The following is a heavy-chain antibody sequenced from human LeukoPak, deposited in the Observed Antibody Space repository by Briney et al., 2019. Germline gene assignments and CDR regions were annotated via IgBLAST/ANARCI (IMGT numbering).Heavy chain of an antibody. V-gene: IGHV3-15*01. CDR3: TTELGYCSGGSCYSFGYFQH. D-gene: IGHD2-15*01. CDR1: GFTFSNAW. CDR2: IKSKTDGGTT. J-gene: IGHJ1*01. Sequence: GGSLRLSCAASGFTFSNAWMSWVRQAPGKGLGWVGRIKSKTDGGTTDYAAPVKGRFTISRDDSKNTLYLQMNSLKTEDTAVYYCTTELGYCSGGSCYSFGYFQHWGQGTLVTVSS.